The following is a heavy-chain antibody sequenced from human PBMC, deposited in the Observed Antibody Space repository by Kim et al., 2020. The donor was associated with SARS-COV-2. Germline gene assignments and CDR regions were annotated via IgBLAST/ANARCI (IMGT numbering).Heavy chain of an antibody. D-gene: IGHD6-19*01. V-gene: IGHV1-2*02. CDR3: ARAEGDSGWLNYYYYGMDV. CDR1: GYTFTGYY. Sequence: ASVKVSCKASGYTFTGYYMHWVRQAPGQGLEWMGWINPNSGGTNYAQKFQGRVTMTRDTSISTAYMELSRLRSDDTAVYYCARAEGDSGWLNYYYYGMDVWGQGTTVTVSS. CDR2: INPNSGGT. J-gene: IGHJ6*02.